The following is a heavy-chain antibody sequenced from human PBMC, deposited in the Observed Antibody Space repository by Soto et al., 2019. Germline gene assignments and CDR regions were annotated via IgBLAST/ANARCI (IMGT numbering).Heavy chain of an antibody. V-gene: IGHV1-18*01. J-gene: IGHJ6*02. CDR1: DYTFTTYG. CDR2: VSPYSNIT. CDR3: ARNGERDLGLNYYFYYGMDV. Sequence: ASVKVSCKASDYTFTTYGISWVRQAPGQGLEWMGWVSPYSNITNYAQKFQGRVTMTTETSTSTVYMELRSPRSDDTAMYYCARNGERDLGLNYYFYYGMDVWGQGTSVTVSS. D-gene: IGHD3-10*01.